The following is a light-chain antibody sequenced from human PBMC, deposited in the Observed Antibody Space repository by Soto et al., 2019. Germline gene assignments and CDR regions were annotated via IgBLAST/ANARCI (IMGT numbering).Light chain of an antibody. CDR2: KAS. J-gene: IGKJ1*01. CDR3: KQYNDYSWT. Sequence: IQMTQSPSTLSASVGDRVAITCRASQSIGIWLAWYQQKPGKAPRFLIYKASSLESGVPSRFSGSGYGTEITLTISSLQPNNFTTYYCKQYNDYSWTFGKGTKMTVK. V-gene: IGKV1-5*03. CDR1: QSIGIW.